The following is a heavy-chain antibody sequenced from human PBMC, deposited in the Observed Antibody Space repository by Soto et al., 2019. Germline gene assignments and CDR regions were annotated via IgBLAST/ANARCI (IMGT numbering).Heavy chain of an antibody. CDR2: IVVGSGNT. CDR1: GFTFTISA. V-gene: IGHV1-58*01. J-gene: IGHJ6*02. CDR3: AASASSGWYSNYYGMDV. D-gene: IGHD6-19*01. Sequence: SVKVSCKASGFTFTISAVQWVRQARGQRLEWIGWIVVGSGNTNYAQKFQERVTITRDMSTSTAYMELSSLRSEDTAVYYCAASASSGWYSNYYGMDVWGQGTTVTVSS.